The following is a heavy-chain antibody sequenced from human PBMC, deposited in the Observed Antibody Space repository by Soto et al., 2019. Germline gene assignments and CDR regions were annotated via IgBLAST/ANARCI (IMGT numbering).Heavy chain of an antibody. D-gene: IGHD3-10*01. V-gene: IGHV4-34*01. CDR1: GGSFSGYY. CDR3: ARPYYGSPYYYMDV. CDR2: INHSGST. Sequence: SETLSLTCAVYGGSFSGYYWSWIRQPPGKGLEWIGEINHSGSTNYNPSLKSRVTISVDTSKNQFSLKLSSVTAADTAVYYCARPYYGSPYYYMDVWGKGTTVTVSS. J-gene: IGHJ6*03.